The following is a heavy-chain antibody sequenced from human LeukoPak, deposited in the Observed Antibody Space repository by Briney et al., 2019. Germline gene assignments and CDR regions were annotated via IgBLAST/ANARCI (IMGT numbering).Heavy chain of an antibody. CDR2: ISGSGSTT. CDR1: GLTFSSFP. V-gene: IGHV3-23*01. D-gene: IGHD3-22*01. CDR3: AKGGRWDYYDSSH. J-gene: IGHJ3*01. Sequence: PGGSLRLSCAASGLTFSSFPMTSVRQAPGKGLEWVSGISGSGSTTYYADSVKGRFTISRDNSKNTLYMQMNSLRVEDTAIYYCAKGGRWDYYDSSHWGQGTMVTVSS.